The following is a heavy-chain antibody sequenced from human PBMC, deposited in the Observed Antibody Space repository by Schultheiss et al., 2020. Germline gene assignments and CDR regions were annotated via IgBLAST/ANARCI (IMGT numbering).Heavy chain of an antibody. V-gene: IGHV4-61*01. J-gene: IGHJ6*02. Sequence: SETLSLTCSVSGGSVTSGSYFWTWIRQPPGKGLEWIGYIYYSGSTNYNPSLKSRVTISVDTSKNQFSLKLSSVTAADTAVYYCARDRNPRGRYYYYGMDVWGQGTTVTVSS. D-gene: IGHD3-10*01. CDR3: ARDRNPRGRYYYYGMDV. CDR2: IYYSGST. CDR1: GGSVTSGSYF.